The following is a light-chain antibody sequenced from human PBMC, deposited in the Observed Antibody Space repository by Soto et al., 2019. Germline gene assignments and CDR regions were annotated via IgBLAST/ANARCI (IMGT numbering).Light chain of an antibody. Sequence: QSALTQPASVSRSPGQSIIISCTGTSSDISDYKFVSWYQQRPGKAPKLMIYEVSHRPSGVSDRFSGSKSGTTASLTISGLQAEDEADYYCSSYTTSSITHVLFGGGTKLTVL. CDR3: SSYTTSSITHVL. J-gene: IGLJ2*01. CDR1: SSDISDYKF. CDR2: EVS. V-gene: IGLV2-14*01.